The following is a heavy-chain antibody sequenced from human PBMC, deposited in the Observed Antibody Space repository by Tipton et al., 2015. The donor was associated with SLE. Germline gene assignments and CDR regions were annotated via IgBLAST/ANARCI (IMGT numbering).Heavy chain of an antibody. D-gene: IGHD3-3*01. Sequence: TLSLTCAVSGYSISSGYYWGWIRQPPGKGLEWIGSIYHSGSTYYNPSLKSRVTISVDTSKNQFSLKLSSVTAADTAVYYCARGNDFWSGYLYYFDYWGQGTLVTVSS. V-gene: IGHV4-38-2*01. CDR1: GYSISSGYY. J-gene: IGHJ4*02. CDR2: IYHSGST. CDR3: ARGNDFWSGYLYYFDY.